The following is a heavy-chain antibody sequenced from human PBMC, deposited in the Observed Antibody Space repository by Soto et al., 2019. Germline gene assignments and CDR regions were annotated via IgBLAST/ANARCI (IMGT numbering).Heavy chain of an antibody. CDR2: IYYSGSN. J-gene: IGHJ6*02. Sequence: QLHLQESGPGLVKPSETLSLTCTVSGGSVSSDNYYWTWIRQPPGKGLEWIGYIYYSGSNNYNPSLKSRVTISVDTSKNQFSLKLSSVTAADTAVYYCARDCMVTYYYYLMDVWGQGTTVTVSS. CDR1: GGSVSSDNYY. CDR3: ARDCMVTYYYYLMDV. V-gene: IGHV4-61*01. D-gene: IGHD5-18*01.